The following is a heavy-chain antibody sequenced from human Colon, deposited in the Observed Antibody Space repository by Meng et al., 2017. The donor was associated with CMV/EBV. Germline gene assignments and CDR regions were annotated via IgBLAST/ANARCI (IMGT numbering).Heavy chain of an antibody. CDR3: ARMPGASVGFDY. CDR2: MFYRGST. Sequence: SETLSFTCTVSGASVSTNYWSWVRQAPGKGLEWIGYMFYRGSTKNNPSLKSRVTVSIDTSKNQFSLKLTSVTAADTAVYYCARMPGASVGFDYWGQGMLVTVSS. V-gene: IGHV4-59*02. D-gene: IGHD5/OR15-5a*01. J-gene: IGHJ4*02. CDR1: GASVSTNY.